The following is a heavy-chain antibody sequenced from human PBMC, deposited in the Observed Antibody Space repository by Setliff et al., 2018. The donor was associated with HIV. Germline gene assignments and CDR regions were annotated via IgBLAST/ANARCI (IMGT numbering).Heavy chain of an antibody. Sequence: PGGSLRLSCAVSGFTINNHHMAWVRQAPGQGLEWVSALYNDGSTYYPDSVKGRFTISRDNSKNTLSLQMNRLRADDTAVYYCARDIPPEYPGFDLWGQGTVVTVSS. CDR1: GFTINNHH. V-gene: IGHV3-66*01. CDR3: ARDIPPEYPGFDL. J-gene: IGHJ3*01. CDR2: LYNDGST. D-gene: IGHD6-6*01.